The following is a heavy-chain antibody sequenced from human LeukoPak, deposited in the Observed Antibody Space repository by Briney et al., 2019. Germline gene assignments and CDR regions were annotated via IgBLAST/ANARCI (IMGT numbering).Heavy chain of an antibody. CDR2: ISSSSSYI. D-gene: IGHD3-22*01. J-gene: IGHJ5*02. CDR1: GFTFSSYS. Sequence: PGGSLRLSCAASGFTFSSYSMNWVCQAPGKGLEWVSSISSSSSYIYYADSVKGRFTIPRDNAKNSLYLQMNSLRAEDTAVYYCAREVGYYYDSSGYPWGQGTLVTVSS. V-gene: IGHV3-21*01. CDR3: AREVGYYYDSSGYP.